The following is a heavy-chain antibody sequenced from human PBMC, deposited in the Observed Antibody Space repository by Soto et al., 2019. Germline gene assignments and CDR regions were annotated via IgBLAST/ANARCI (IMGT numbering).Heavy chain of an antibody. D-gene: IGHD6-19*01. V-gene: IGHV3-43*01. CDR1: GFTFDDYT. CDR2: ISWDGGKT. Sequence: EVQLVESGGVVVQPGGSLRLSCAASGFTFDDYTMHWVRQAPGKSLEWVSLISWDGGKTYYADSVKGRFTISRDNSNNSLHLQMNSLTTEDSASYYCAKDRAAVTGAYYYYARDVWGQGTTVTVSS. CDR3: AKDRAAVTGAYYYYARDV. J-gene: IGHJ6*02.